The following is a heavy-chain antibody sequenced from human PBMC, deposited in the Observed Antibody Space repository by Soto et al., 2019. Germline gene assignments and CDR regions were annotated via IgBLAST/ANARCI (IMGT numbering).Heavy chain of an antibody. J-gene: IGHJ6*02. CDR3: AKIITILAPYCYRMDV. CDR2: ISGSGGST. Sequence: SCAASGFTFSSYAMSWVRQAPGKGLEWVSAISGSGGSTYYADSVKGRFTISRDNSKNTLYLQMNSLRAEDTAVYYCAKIITILAPYCYRMDVWGQGTTVTVSS. D-gene: IGHD3-3*01. CDR1: GFTFSSYA. V-gene: IGHV3-23*01.